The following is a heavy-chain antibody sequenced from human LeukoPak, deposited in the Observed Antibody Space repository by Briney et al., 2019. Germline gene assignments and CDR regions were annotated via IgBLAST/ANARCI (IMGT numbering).Heavy chain of an antibody. J-gene: IGHJ6*03. CDR3: ARAVAGNFYMDA. CDR1: GGSISSGSYY. D-gene: IGHD6-19*01. Sequence: SETLSLTCTVSGGSISSGSYYWSWIRQPAGKGLEWIGRIYTSGSTNYNPSLKSRVTISVDTSKNQFSLKLSSVTAADTAVYYCARAVAGNFYMDAWGKGTTVTISS. V-gene: IGHV4-61*02. CDR2: IYTSGST.